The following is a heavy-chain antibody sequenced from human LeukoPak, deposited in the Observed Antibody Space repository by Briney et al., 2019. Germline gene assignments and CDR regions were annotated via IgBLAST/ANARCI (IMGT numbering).Heavy chain of an antibody. Sequence: GGSLRLSCAASGFTFDDYAMHWVRQAPGKGLEWVSGISWNSGSIGYADSVKGRFTISRDNAKNSLYLQMNSLRAEDTASYYCAKSGSTNPYYYGSGTDPPDYWGRGTLVTVSS. V-gene: IGHV3-9*01. CDR1: GFTFDDYA. CDR3: AKSGSTNPYYYGSGTDPPDY. D-gene: IGHD3-10*01. CDR2: ISWNSGSI. J-gene: IGHJ4*02.